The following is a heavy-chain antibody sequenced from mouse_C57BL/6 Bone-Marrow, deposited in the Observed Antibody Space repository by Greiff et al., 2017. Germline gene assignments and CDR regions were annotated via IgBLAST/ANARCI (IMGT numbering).Heavy chain of an antibody. CDR3: ARGGGSSSYWYFDV. D-gene: IGHD1-1*01. Sequence: EVKLVESGGGLVQPGGSLKLSCAASGFTFSDYYMYWVRQTPEKRLEWVAYISNGGGSTYYPDTVKGRFTISRDNAKNTLYLQMSRLKSEDTAMYDCARGGGSSSYWYFDVWGTGTTVTVSS. V-gene: IGHV5-12*01. CDR2: ISNGGGST. CDR1: GFTFSDYY. J-gene: IGHJ1*03.